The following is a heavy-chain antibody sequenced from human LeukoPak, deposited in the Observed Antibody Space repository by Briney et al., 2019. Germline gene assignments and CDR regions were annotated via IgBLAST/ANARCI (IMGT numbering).Heavy chain of an antibody. D-gene: IGHD4-17*01. CDR2: IYYSGST. CDR3: ARKDYGDYTLDY. Sequence: SETLSLTCTVSGGSISSSSYYWGWIRQPPGKGLEWIGGIYYSGSTYYNPSLKSRVTISVDTSKNQFSLKLSSVTAADTAVYYCARKDYGDYTLDYWGQGTLVTVSS. CDR1: GGSISSSSYY. J-gene: IGHJ4*02. V-gene: IGHV4-39*01.